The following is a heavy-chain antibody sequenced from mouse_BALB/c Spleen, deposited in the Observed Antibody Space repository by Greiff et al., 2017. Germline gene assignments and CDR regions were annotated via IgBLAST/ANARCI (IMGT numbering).Heavy chain of an antibody. Sequence: QVQLQQSGAELMKPGASVKISCKATGYTFSSYWIEWVKQRPGHGLEWIGEILPGSGSTNYTEKFKGKATFTADTSSNTAYMQLSSLTSEDSAVYYCARGGNFAWFAYWGQGTLVTVSA. CDR2: ILPGSGST. D-gene: IGHD2-1*01. V-gene: IGHV1-9*01. CDR3: ARGGNFAWFAY. J-gene: IGHJ3*01. CDR1: GYTFSSYW.